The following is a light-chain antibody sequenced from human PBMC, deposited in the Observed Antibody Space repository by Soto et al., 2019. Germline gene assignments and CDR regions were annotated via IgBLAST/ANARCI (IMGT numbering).Light chain of an antibody. V-gene: IGKV2-28*01. Sequence: DIVMTQCPLSLPVTPGEPASISCRSSQSLLHSNGYNYLDWYLQRPGQSPQLLIYLGSTRASGVPDRFSGSASGTDFTLHISRVEAEDVGVYYCMQTRQAPSTFGGGTEVQIK. CDR1: QSLLHSNGYNY. CDR3: MQTRQAPST. J-gene: IGKJ4*01. CDR2: LGS.